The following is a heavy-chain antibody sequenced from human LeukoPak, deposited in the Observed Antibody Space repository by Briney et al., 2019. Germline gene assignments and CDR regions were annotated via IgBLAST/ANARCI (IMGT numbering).Heavy chain of an antibody. Sequence: ASVKVSCKASGYTFTGYYMRWVRQAPGQGLEWMGWINPNSGGTNYAQKFQGRVTMTRDTSISTAYMELSRLRSDDTAVYYCAREDREYYYDSSGYYPDYWGQGTLVTVSS. CDR1: GYTFTGYY. CDR2: INPNSGGT. D-gene: IGHD3-22*01. CDR3: AREDREYYYDSSGYYPDY. J-gene: IGHJ4*02. V-gene: IGHV1-2*02.